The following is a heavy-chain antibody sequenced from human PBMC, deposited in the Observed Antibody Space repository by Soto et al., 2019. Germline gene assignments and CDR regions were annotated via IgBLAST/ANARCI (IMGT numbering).Heavy chain of an antibody. D-gene: IGHD3-22*01. CDR3: ASNGYDSSGYYYPYFDY. CDR2: ISGGGDNT. Sequence: GGSLRLSCAASGFTFKYYAMSWVRQAPGKGLEWVSAISGGGDNTYYADSVKGRFTVSRDNSKNTLYLQMNSLRAEDTAVYYCASNGYDSSGYYYPYFDYWGQGTLVTVSS. CDR1: GFTFKYYA. V-gene: IGHV3-23*01. J-gene: IGHJ4*02.